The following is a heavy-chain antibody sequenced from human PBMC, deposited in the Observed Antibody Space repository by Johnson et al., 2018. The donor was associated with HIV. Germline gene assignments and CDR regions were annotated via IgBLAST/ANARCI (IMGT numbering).Heavy chain of an antibody. CDR2: INQDGSDK. Sequence: VQLVESGGGLVKPGGSLRLSCVASGFTFSDYYMTWVRQAPGKGLEWVANINQDGSDKYYVDSVKGRFTISRDNAQNSLYLQMNSLRAEDTAVYYCGRESTGAGTAFDIWGQGTMVTVSS. CDR3: GRESTGAGTAFDI. CDR1: GFTFSDYY. D-gene: IGHD2-8*02. V-gene: IGHV3-7*01. J-gene: IGHJ3*02.